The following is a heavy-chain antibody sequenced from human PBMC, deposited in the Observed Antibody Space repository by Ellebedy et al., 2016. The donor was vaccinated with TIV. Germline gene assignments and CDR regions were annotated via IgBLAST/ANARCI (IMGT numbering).Heavy chain of an antibody. V-gene: IGHV3-30*02. Sequence: PGGSLRLSCAASGFTFSYYGMHWVRQAPGKGLEWVAFIRYDGSNKYSADSVKGRFTISRDNSKNTLHLQMNSLTAEDTAVYYCAKSGVWADAFDIWGQGTMVTVSS. J-gene: IGHJ3*02. CDR2: IRYDGSNK. CDR1: GFTFSYYG. CDR3: AKSGVWADAFDI. D-gene: IGHD3-16*01.